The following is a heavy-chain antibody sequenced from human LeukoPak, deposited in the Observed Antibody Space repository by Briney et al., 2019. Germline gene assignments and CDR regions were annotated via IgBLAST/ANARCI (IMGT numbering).Heavy chain of an antibody. D-gene: IGHD2-2*01. CDR1: GFTFSDYY. CDR2: ISSSSSYI. V-gene: IGHV3-11*06. CDR3: ARGGALEPAALDY. Sequence: PGGSLRLSCAASGFTFSDYYMSWIRQAPGKGLEWVSSISSSSSYIYYADSVKGRFTISRDNAKNSLYLQMNSLRAEDTAVYYCARGGALEPAALDYWGQGTLVTVSS. J-gene: IGHJ4*02.